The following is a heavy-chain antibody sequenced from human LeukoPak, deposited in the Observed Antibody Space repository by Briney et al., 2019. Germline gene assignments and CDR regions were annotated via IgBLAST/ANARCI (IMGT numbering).Heavy chain of an antibody. V-gene: IGHV4-59*01. Sequence: SETLSLTCTVSGGSISSYYWSWIRQPPGKGLEWIGYIYYSGSTNYNPSLKSRVTISVDTSKNQFSLKLSSVTAEDTAVYYCASGILTGYYSVDVWGQGTMVTVSS. CDR1: GGSISSYY. CDR3: ASGILTGYYSVDV. CDR2: IYYSGST. J-gene: IGHJ3*01. D-gene: IGHD3-9*01.